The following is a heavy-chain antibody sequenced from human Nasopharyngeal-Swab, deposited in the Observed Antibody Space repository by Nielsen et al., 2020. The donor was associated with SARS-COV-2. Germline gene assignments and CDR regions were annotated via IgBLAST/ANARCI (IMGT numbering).Heavy chain of an antibody. J-gene: IGHJ4*02. Sequence: GESLKISCAASGFTFSSYGMHWVRQAPGKGLEWVAVISYDGSNKYYADSVKGRFTISRDNSKNTLYLQVNSLRAEDTAVYYCAKDLVGATPLDYWGQGTLVTVSS. CDR2: ISYDGSNK. CDR3: AKDLVGATPLDY. CDR1: GFTFSSYG. V-gene: IGHV3-30*18. D-gene: IGHD1-26*01.